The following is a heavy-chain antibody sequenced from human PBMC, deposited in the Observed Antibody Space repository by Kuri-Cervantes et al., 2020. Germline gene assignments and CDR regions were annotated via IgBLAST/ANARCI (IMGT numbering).Heavy chain of an antibody. CDR1: GFTFSSYW. CDR3: TTEKPRPRSWDLDY. D-gene: IGHD1-26*01. J-gene: IGHJ4*02. CDR2: VKSITEGGAT. V-gene: IGHV3-15*01. Sequence: GGSLRLSCAASGFTFSSYWMSWVRQSPGKGLEWIGHVKSITEGGATDYAAPVKGRFTISRDDSKNTLYLQMNSLKTEDTAVYYCTTEKPRPRSWDLDYWGQGTLVTVSS.